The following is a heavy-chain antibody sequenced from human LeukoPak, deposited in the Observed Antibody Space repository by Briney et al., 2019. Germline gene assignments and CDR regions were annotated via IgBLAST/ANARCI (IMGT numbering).Heavy chain of an antibody. CDR2: INWNGGST. CDR3: ARDRGSYDAFDI. Sequence: GGSLRLSCAASGFTFDDYGMSWVRQAPGKGLEWVSGINWNGGSTGYADSVKGRFTISRDNAKNSLYLQVNSLRAEDTALYHCARDRGSYDAFDIWGQGTMVTVSS. CDR1: GFTFDDYG. D-gene: IGHD1-26*01. V-gene: IGHV3-20*01. J-gene: IGHJ3*02.